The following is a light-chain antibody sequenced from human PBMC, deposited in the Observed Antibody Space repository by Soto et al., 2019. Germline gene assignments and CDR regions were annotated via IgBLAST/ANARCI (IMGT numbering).Light chain of an antibody. CDR3: SSYTSSSTVV. CDR2: EVS. V-gene: IGLV2-14*01. CDR1: SSDVGGYNY. J-gene: IGLJ2*01. Sequence: QSALTQPASVSGSPGQSITISCTGTSSDVGGYNYASWYQQHPGKAPKLMIYEVSNRPSGVSNRFSGSKSGNTASLTISGLQAEDEADYYCSSYTSSSTVVFGGGTQLTVL.